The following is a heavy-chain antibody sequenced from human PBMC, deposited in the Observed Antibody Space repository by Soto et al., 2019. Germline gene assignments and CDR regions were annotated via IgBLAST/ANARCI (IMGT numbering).Heavy chain of an antibody. J-gene: IGHJ6*02. CDR3: ARDGGTYGMDV. V-gene: IGHV4-31*03. CDR1: GGSISSGGYS. Sequence: PSETLSLTCTVSGGSISSGGYSWSWIRQPPGKGLEWIGYIYYSGSTYYNPSLKSRVTISVDTSKNQFSLKLSSVTAADTAVYYCARDGGTYGMDVWGQGTTVTVSS. D-gene: IGHD3-16*01. CDR2: IYYSGST.